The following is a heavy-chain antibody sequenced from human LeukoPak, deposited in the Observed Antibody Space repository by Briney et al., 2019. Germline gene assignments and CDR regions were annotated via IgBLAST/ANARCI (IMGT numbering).Heavy chain of an antibody. Sequence: GGSLRLSCAASGFPFSSYSMNWVRQAPGKGLEWVSYISASGSNIYYLDSVKGRFTVSRDNAMSSLFLQMDRPRAEDTAVYYCVRVKGTYFDFWGQGTLVTVSS. CDR2: ISASGSNI. CDR3: VRVKGTYFDF. D-gene: IGHD1-1*01. J-gene: IGHJ4*02. CDR1: GFPFSSYS. V-gene: IGHV3-48*01.